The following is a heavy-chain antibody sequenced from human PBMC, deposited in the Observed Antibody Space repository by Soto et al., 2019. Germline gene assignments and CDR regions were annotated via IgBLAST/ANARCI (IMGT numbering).Heavy chain of an antibody. Sequence: QVQLQESGPGLVKPSLTLSLTCTVSGGSISSGDYYWSWIRQPPGKGLEWIGYIYYSGSTYYNPSLKSRVTISVDTSKNQFSLKLSSVTAADTAVYYCAREYCSSTSCKYGMDVWGQGTTVTVSS. CDR2: IYYSGST. D-gene: IGHD2-2*01. J-gene: IGHJ6*02. V-gene: IGHV4-30-4*01. CDR1: GGSISSGDYY. CDR3: AREYCSSTSCKYGMDV.